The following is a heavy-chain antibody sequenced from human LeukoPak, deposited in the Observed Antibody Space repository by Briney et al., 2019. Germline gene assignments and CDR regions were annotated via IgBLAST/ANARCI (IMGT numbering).Heavy chain of an antibody. J-gene: IGHJ6*02. V-gene: IGHV1-58*02. CDR2: IVVGSGNT. D-gene: IGHD3-10*01. CDR1: GFTFTSSA. Sequence: SVKVSCKASGFTFTSSAMQWVRQARGQRLEWIGWIVVGSGNTNYAQKFQERVTITRDMSTSTAYMELSSLRSEDTAVYYCAAEKKPNGPITMVRGVLPPYGMDVWGQGTTVTVSS. CDR3: AAEKKPNGPITMVRGVLPPYGMDV.